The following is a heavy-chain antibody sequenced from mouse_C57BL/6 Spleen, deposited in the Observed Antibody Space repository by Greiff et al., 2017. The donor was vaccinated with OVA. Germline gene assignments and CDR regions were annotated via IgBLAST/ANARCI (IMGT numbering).Heavy chain of an antibody. CDR1: GFTFSDYY. Sequence: EVKLVESEGGLVQPGSSMKLSCTASGFTFSDYYMAWVRQVPEKGLEWVANINYDGSSTYYLDSLKSRFIISRDNAKDILYLQMSSLKSEDTATYYCARERGYYDYNYAMDYWGQGTSVTVSS. CDR3: ARERGYYDYNYAMDY. J-gene: IGHJ4*01. D-gene: IGHD2-4*01. CDR2: INYDGSST. V-gene: IGHV5-16*01.